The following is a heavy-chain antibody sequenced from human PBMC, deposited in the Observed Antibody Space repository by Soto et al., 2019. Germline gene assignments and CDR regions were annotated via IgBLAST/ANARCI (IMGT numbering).Heavy chain of an antibody. V-gene: IGHV3-33*01. CDR2: IWYDGSRK. D-gene: IGHD1-26*01. Sequence: GGSLRLSCVASGFTFSTHGMHWVRQAPGKGLEWVAVIWYDGSRKDYADSVKGRFTISRDNSKNTLHLQMNSLRAEDTAVYYCARALSGSYDALDIWGQGTVVTVSS. J-gene: IGHJ3*02. CDR3: ARALSGSYDALDI. CDR1: GFTFSTHG.